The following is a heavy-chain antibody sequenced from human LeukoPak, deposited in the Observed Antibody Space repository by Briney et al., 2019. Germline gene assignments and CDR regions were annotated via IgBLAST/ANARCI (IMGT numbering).Heavy chain of an antibody. V-gene: IGHV1-46*01. CDR1: GYVFIDYH. J-gene: IGHJ6*04. CDR3: ARAPGKDIVGPVDV. D-gene: IGHD2-15*01. CDR2: INPCGGST. Sequence: ASVKVSCKASGYVFIDYHLHWVRQAPGQGLEWMGIINPCGGSTSHAQKFQGRVTMTRDMSTNTVSLEMSSLTSEDTAVYYCARAPGKDIVGPVDVWGKGTTVTISS.